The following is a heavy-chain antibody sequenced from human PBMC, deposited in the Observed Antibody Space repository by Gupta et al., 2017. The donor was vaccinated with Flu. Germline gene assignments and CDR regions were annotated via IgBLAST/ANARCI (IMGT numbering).Heavy chain of an antibody. Sequence: WSWIRQSPGKGLEWIGEIHQSGDTNYNPSLKSRVTISLDTSKSQFSLSLISVTAADTAVYYCARVGLAAYGSNWFDPWGQGTLVTVSS. CDR2: IHQSGDT. D-gene: IGHD6-13*01. V-gene: IGHV4-34*01. CDR3: ARVGLAAYGSNWFDP. J-gene: IGHJ5*02.